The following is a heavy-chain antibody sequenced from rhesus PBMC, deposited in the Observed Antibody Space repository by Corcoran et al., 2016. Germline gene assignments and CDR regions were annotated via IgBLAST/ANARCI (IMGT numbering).Heavy chain of an antibody. V-gene: IGHV3-118*01. D-gene: IGHD5-42*01. CDR2: IRSKSNNSET. CDR3: ASRGSYGLDS. Sequence: EVQLVESGGGLVQPGGALRLSCAASGFTFSSSAMHGVRQASGKGLEWVGRIRSKSNNSETGNAASVKGRFTISRDDSKNTAYLQMNSLKTEDTAVYYCASRGSYGLDSWGQGVVVTVSS. CDR1: GFTFSSSA. J-gene: IGHJ6*01.